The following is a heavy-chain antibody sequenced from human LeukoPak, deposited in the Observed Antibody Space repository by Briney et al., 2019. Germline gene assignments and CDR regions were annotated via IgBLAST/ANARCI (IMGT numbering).Heavy chain of an antibody. D-gene: IGHD3-22*01. CDR3: ARADWGPGYYDSSGYPFDY. CDR1: GYTFTGYY. CDR2: MNPNSGNT. V-gene: IGHV1-8*02. J-gene: IGHJ4*02. Sequence: ASVKVSCKASGYTFTGYYMHWVRQAPGQGLEWMGWMNPNSGNTGYAQKFQGRVTMTRNTSISTAYMELSSLRSEDTAVYYCARADWGPGYYDSSGYPFDYWGQGTLVTVSS.